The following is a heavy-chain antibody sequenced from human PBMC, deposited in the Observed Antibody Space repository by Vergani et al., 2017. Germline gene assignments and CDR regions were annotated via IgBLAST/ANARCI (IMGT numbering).Heavy chain of an antibody. V-gene: IGHV3-7*01. CDR1: GFIFSDYW. CDR3: ARDIPGGLSDFDY. J-gene: IGHJ4*02. D-gene: IGHD2/OR15-2a*01. CDR2: IKLDGSAE. Sequence: EVQLVESGGALVQPGGSLRLSCIGSGFIFSDYWMSWVGQAPGKGLGFVANIKLDGSAENYVDSVKGRFTISRDNAKNSVILQMNNLRAEDTAIYYCARDIPGGLSDFDYWGQGTLVTVSS.